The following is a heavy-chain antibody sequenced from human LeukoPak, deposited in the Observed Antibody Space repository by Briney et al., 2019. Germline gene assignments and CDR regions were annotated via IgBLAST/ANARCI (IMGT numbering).Heavy chain of an antibody. CDR3: ATFLDSDDAFDI. J-gene: IGHJ3*02. CDR1: SESFSGYF. CDR2: INYSGST. Sequence: PSETLSLTCAIYSESFSGYFWSWIRQPPGKGLEWIGEINYSGSTNYNPSLKSRVTISVDTSKNQFSLKLSSVTAADTTVYYCATFLDSDDAFDIWGQGTVVTVSS. V-gene: IGHV4-34*01. D-gene: IGHD3/OR15-3a*01.